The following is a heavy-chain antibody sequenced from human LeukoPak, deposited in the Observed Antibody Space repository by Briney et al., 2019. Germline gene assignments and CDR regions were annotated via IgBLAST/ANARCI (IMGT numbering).Heavy chain of an antibody. CDR2: IRQGGSEK. V-gene: IGHV3-7*01. CDR3: ARDKGGLVPFDY. CDR1: GFTFETFW. J-gene: IGHJ4*02. Sequence: GGSLRLSCEASGFTFETFWMSWVRQAPGKGLEWVANIRQGGSEKDYGDSVRGRFTIARDDAKNSLFLQMNSLRAEDTAVYFCARDKGGLVPFDYWGQGTLVTVSS. D-gene: IGHD3/OR15-3a*01.